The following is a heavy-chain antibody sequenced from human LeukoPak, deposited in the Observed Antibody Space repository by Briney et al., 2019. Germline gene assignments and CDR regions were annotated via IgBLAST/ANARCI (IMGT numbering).Heavy chain of an antibody. CDR3: AKDPLGNYYYYMDV. J-gene: IGHJ6*03. V-gene: IGHV3-23*01. CDR1: GFTFSSYA. Sequence: GGSLRLSCAASGFTFSSYAMSWVRQAPGKWLEWVSAISGSGGSTYYADSVKGRFTISRDNSKNTLYLQMNSLRAEDTAVYYCAKDPLGNYYYYMDVWGKGTTVTVSS. CDR2: ISGSGGST.